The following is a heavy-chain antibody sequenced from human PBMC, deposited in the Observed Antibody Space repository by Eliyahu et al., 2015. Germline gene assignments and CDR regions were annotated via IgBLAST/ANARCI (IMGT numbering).Heavy chain of an antibody. D-gene: IGHD2-15*01. CDR2: ISGSGGTT. Sequence: EVQLLQSGGGLVQPGGSLTVSCAASGFPFNNYAMTWVRQAPGKGLEWVSIISGSGGTTYYADSVKGRFTISRDNSKNTLYLQMDNLRAEDTATYYCAKVLVISSTLFSAFDSWGQGILVTVSS. V-gene: IGHV3-23*01. CDR1: GFPFNNYA. J-gene: IGHJ5*01. CDR3: AKVLVISSTLFSAFDS.